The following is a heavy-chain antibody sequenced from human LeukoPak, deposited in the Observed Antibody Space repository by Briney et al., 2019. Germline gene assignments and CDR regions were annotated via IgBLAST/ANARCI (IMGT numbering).Heavy chain of an antibody. Sequence: PGGSLRLSCAASGFTFSSYAISWVRQPPGKGLEWIGEINHSGSTNYNPSLKSRVTISVDTSKNQFSLKLSSVTAADTAVYYCAGIPSSSFKYCSGGSCLKNDYWGQGTLVTVSS. CDR1: GFTFSSYA. CDR2: INHSGST. V-gene: IGHV4-34*08. CDR3: AGIPSSSFKYCSGGSCLKNDY. D-gene: IGHD2-15*01. J-gene: IGHJ4*02.